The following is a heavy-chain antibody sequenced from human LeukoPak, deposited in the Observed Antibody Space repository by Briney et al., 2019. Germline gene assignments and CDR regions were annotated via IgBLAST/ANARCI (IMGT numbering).Heavy chain of an antibody. CDR3: AREDYDSSGYHFDY. CDR2: IYYSGST. V-gene: IGHV4-59*01. D-gene: IGHD3-22*01. CDR1: GGSISSYY. Sequence: SETLSLTCTVSGGSISSYYWSWIRQPPGKGLEWIGYIYYSGSTSYNPSLKSRVTISVDTSKNQFSLKLSSVTAADTAVYYCAREDYDSSGYHFDYWGQGTLVTVSS. J-gene: IGHJ4*02.